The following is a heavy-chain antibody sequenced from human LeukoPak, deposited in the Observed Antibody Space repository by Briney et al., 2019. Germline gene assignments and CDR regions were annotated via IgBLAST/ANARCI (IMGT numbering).Heavy chain of an antibody. CDR3: ARAYEQLWVFFDY. Sequence: PGGSLRLSCAASGFTFSSYSMNWVRQAPGEGLEWVSSISSSSSYIYYADSVKGRFTISRDNAKNSLYLQMNSLRAEDTAVYYCARAYEQLWVFFDYWGQGTLVTVSS. CDR2: ISSSSSYI. J-gene: IGHJ4*02. V-gene: IGHV3-21*01. D-gene: IGHD5-18*01. CDR1: GFTFSSYS.